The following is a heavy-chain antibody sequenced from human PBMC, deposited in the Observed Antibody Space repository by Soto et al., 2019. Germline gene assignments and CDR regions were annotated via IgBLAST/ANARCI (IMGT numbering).Heavy chain of an antibody. CDR2: NYYSGAT. CDR3: ARGRPNYFYYGLDV. V-gene: IGHV4-30-4*01. Sequence: SETLSLTCTVSGGSIKSDYYWAWVRQFPGGGLLWMGFNYYSGATDSDPSLERRVSFSVDMSKNQFSLNLTSVTVADTAVYYCARGRPNYFYYGLDVWGQGIPVTVSS. J-gene: IGHJ6*02. CDR1: GGSIKSDYY.